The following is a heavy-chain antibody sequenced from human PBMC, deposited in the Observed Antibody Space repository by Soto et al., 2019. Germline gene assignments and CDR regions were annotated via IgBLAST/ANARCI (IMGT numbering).Heavy chain of an antibody. CDR1: GHTFTTYA. J-gene: IGHJ5*02. CDR2: INAGNGNT. D-gene: IGHD3-10*01. V-gene: IGHV1-3*01. CDR3: ARDFVPIATYYFGSDSSSSFWFDP. Sequence: VQLVQSGAEVKKPGASVKVSCKASGHTFTTYAMHWVRQAPGQKFEWMGWINAGNGNTKYSQKFQGRVTITRDTSASTAYMELNSLGSEDTAVYYCARDFVPIATYYFGSDSSSSFWFDPWGQGTQVTVSS.